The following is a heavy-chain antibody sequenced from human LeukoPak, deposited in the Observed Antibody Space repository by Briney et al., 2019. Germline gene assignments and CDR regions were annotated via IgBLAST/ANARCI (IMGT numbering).Heavy chain of an antibody. D-gene: IGHD3-22*01. V-gene: IGHV3-11*05. CDR3: AREDTNYYDSSGYPDY. J-gene: IGHJ4*02. CDR1: GFTFSDYD. CDR2: ISSSSSYT. Sequence: NPGGSLRLSCTASGFTFSDYDMSWIRQSPGKGLEWVSYISSSSSYTNYADPVKGRFTISRDHPKNSLYLKMNSLRAEDTAVYYCAREDTNYYDSSGYPDYWGQGTLVTVSS.